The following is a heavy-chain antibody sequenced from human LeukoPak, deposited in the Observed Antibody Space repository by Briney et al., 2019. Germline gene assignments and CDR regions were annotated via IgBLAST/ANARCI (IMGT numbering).Heavy chain of an antibody. D-gene: IGHD2-2*01. CDR3: ARGDDCSSTSCPIDY. CDR1: GFTFSTYA. V-gene: IGHV3-30-3*01. CDR2: ISYDGSNK. J-gene: IGHJ4*02. Sequence: GGSLRLSCAASGFTFSTYAMHWVRQAPGKELEWVAVISYDGSNKYYADSVKGRFTISRDNSKNTLYLQMNSLRAEDTAVYYCARGDDCSSTSCPIDYWGQGTLVTVSS.